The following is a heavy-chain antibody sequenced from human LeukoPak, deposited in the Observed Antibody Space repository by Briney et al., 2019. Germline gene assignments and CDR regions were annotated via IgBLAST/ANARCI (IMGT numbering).Heavy chain of an antibody. CDR3: ARRGYSYGGSGNDY. Sequence: SETLSLTCAVYGGSFSGYYWSWIRQPPGKGLEWIGEINHSGSTNYNPSLKSRVTISVDTSKNQFSLKLSSVTAADTAVYYCARRGYSYGGSGNDYWGQGTLVTVSS. V-gene: IGHV4-34*01. CDR2: INHSGST. D-gene: IGHD5-18*01. J-gene: IGHJ4*02. CDR1: GGSFSGYY.